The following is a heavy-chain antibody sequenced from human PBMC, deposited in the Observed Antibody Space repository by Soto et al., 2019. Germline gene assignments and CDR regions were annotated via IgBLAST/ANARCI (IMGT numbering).Heavy chain of an antibody. J-gene: IGHJ6*02. CDR3: ASSTMVRGPASVYYYYYYGMDV. V-gene: IGHV4-59*01. CDR2: IYYSGST. Sequence: QVQLQESGPGLVKPSETLSLTCTVSGGSISSYYWSWIRQPPGKGLEWIGYIYYSGSTNYNPSLKSRVTISVDTSKNQFSLKLSSVTAADTAVYYCASSTMVRGPASVYYYYYYGMDVWGQGTTVTVSS. CDR1: GGSISSYY. D-gene: IGHD3-10*01.